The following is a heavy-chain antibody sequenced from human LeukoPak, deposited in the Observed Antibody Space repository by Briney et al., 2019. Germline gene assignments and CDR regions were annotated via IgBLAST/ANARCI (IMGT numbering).Heavy chain of an antibody. V-gene: IGHV3-30*02. J-gene: IGHJ4*02. CDR3: ARDELGY. Sequence: PTGGSLRLSCAASGFTFSSHGMHWVRQAPGKGLEWVAWIHSDGNSKYYADAVKGRFTISRDNSKNTLHLQMNSLRPEDTAVYYCARDELGYWGQGTLVTVSS. CDR2: IHSDGNSK. D-gene: IGHD1-7*01. CDR1: GFTFSSHG.